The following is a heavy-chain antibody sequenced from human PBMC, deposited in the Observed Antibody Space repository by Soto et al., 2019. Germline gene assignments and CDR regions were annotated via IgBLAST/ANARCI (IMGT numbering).Heavy chain of an antibody. CDR2: INHSGST. CDR3: ARAAARQPDDY. Sequence: SETLSLTCAVYGGSFSGYYWSWIRQPPGKGLEWIGEINHSGSTNYNPSLKSRVTISVDTSKNQFSLKLSSVTAADTAVYYCARAAARQPDDYWGQGTLVTVSS. CDR1: GGSFSGYY. J-gene: IGHJ4*02. D-gene: IGHD1-1*01. V-gene: IGHV4-34*01.